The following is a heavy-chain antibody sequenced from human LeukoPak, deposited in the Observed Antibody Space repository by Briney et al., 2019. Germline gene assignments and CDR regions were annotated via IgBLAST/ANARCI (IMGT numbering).Heavy chain of an antibody. D-gene: IGHD3-10*01. CDR3: ARGLTWYYMDV. J-gene: IGHJ6*03. Sequence: GGSLRLSCAASGFTFDDYAMHWVRQAPGKGLEWVSLISWDGGSTYYADSVKGRFTISRDDSKNSLYLQMNSLRAEDTALYYCARGLTWYYMDVWGKGTTVTVSS. V-gene: IGHV3-43D*03. CDR1: GFTFDDYA. CDR2: ISWDGGST.